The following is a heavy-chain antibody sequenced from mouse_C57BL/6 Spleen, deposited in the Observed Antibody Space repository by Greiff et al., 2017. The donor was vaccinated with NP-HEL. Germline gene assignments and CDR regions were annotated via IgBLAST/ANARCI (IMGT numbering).Heavy chain of an antibody. Sequence: QVQLQQPGTELVKPGASVKLSCKASGYTFTSYWMHWVKQRPGQGLEWMGNIHPSNGGTNYNEKFKSKATLTVYKSSSTAYMQLSSLTSEDSAVYICARLITRGPYAMGYRGQGTSVTDTS. V-gene: IGHV1-53*01. CDR1: GYTFTSYW. D-gene: IGHD1-1*01. CDR2: IHPSNGGT. CDR3: ARLITRGPYAMGY. J-gene: IGHJ4*01.